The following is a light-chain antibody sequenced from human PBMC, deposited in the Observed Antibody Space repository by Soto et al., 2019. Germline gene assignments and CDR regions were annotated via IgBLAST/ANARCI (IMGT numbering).Light chain of an antibody. V-gene: IGKV3-20*01. J-gene: IGKJ2*01. Sequence: EIVLTQSPGTLSLSPGERATLSCRASQSISSSYLAWYQQKPGQTPRLPIYGSTRRATGIPDRFSGSGSGTDFTLTISRLEPEDFAVYYCQQYSPSPYTFGQGTRLEIK. CDR3: QQYSPSPYT. CDR2: GST. CDR1: QSISSSY.